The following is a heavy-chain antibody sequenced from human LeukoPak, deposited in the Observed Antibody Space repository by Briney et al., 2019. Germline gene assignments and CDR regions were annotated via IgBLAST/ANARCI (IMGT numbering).Heavy chain of an antibody. V-gene: IGHV4-34*01. D-gene: IGHD4-17*01. Sequence: PSETLSLTCAVYGGSFSGYYWSWIRQPPGKGLEWIGEINHSGSTNYNPSLKSRVTISVDTSKNQFSLKLSSVTAADTAVYYCARALAPVKYYYYGMDVWGQGTTVTVSS. CDR3: ARALAPVKYYYYGMDV. CDR1: GGSFSGYY. CDR2: INHSGST. J-gene: IGHJ6*02.